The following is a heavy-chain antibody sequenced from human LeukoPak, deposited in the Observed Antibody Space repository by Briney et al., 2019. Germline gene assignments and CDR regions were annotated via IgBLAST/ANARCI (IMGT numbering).Heavy chain of an antibody. CDR1: GGSISSGGYY. V-gene: IGHV4-31*03. CDR3: ARDTTLDY. D-gene: IGHD1-1*01. J-gene: IGHJ4*02. Sequence: SETLSLTCTVSGGSISSGGYYWSWIRQHPGKGLEWIGNIYYSGSTYYNPSLKSRVIISVDTSKSQFSLKVSSVTAADTAVYYCARDTTLDYWGQGTLVTVSS. CDR2: IYYSGST.